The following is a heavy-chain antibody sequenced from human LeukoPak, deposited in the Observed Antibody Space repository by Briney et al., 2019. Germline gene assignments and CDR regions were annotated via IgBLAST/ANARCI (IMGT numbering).Heavy chain of an antibody. CDR3: ARRSWYGPSDY. CDR1: GGSISSSSYY. D-gene: IGHD6-13*01. J-gene: IGHJ4*02. V-gene: IGHV4-39*07. Sequence: SETLSLTCTVSGGSISSSSYYWGWIRQPPGKGLEWIGSIYYTRSTYYNPSLKSRVTISVDTSKNQFSLKLSSVTAADTAVYYCARRSWYGPSDYWGQGTLVTVSS. CDR2: IYYTRST.